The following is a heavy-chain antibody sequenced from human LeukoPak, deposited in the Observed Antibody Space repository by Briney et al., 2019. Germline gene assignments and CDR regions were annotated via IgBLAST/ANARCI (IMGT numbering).Heavy chain of an antibody. D-gene: IGHD3-16*01. CDR3: ARGTAGGVSHWGIDY. V-gene: IGHV3-7*01. Sequence: GGSLRLSCAASGFTFSSHCMNWARQAPGKGLEWVSNIKQDGGGKFCVDSVKGRFTISRDNAKNSLYLQMNSLSAQDTAVYYCARGTAGGVSHWGIDYWGQGNLVTVSS. J-gene: IGHJ4*02. CDR1: GFTFSSHC. CDR2: IKQDGGGK.